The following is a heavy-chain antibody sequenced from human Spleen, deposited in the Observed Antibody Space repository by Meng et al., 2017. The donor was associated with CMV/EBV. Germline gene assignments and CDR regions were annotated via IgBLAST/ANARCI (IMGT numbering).Heavy chain of an antibody. V-gene: IGHV1-3*02. CDR1: GYTFTSYA. J-gene: IGHJ3*02. D-gene: IGHD6-13*01. CDR3: ARRPGQQLVHDAFDI. Sequence: ASVKVSCKASGYTFTSYAMHWVRQAPGQRLEWMGWSNAGNGNTKYSQEFQGRVTITRDTSASTAYMELSSLRSDDTAVYYCARRPGQQLVHDAFDIWGQGTMVTVSS. CDR2: SNAGNGNT.